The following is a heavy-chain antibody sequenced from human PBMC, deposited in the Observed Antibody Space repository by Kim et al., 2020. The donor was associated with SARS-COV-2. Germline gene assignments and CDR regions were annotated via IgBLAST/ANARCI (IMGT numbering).Heavy chain of an antibody. CDR2: ISGSGGST. CDR1: GFTFSSYA. Sequence: GGSLRLSCAASGFTFSSYAMSWVRQAPGKGLEWVSAISGSGGSTYYADSVKGRFTISRDNSKNTLYLQMNSLRAEDTAVYYCARSTYYYGSGSYYTFDYWGQGTLVTVSS. D-gene: IGHD3-10*01. CDR3: ARSTYYYGSGSYYTFDY. J-gene: IGHJ4*02. V-gene: IGHV3-23*01.